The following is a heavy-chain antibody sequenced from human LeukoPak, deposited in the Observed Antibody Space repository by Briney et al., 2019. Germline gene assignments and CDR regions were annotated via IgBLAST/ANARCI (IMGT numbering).Heavy chain of an antibody. Sequence: PGGSLRLSCAASGFTVSSNYMSWVRQAPGKGLEWVSVIYSGGSTYYADSVKGRFTISRDNSKNTLYLQMDSLRAEGTAVYYCARYDEEIYVWGSYGKDKYFQHWGQGTLVTVSS. V-gene: IGHV3-66*01. CDR1: GFTVSSNY. D-gene: IGHD3-16*01. CDR2: IYSGGST. CDR3: ARYDEEIYVWGSYGKDKYFQH. J-gene: IGHJ1*01.